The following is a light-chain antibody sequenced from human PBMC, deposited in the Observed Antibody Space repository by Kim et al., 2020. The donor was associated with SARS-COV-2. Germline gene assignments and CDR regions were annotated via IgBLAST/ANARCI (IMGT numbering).Light chain of an antibody. CDR3: QAWDSSTAVV. CDR2: QDS. V-gene: IGLV3-1*01. J-gene: IGLJ2*01. Sequence: SYELTQPPSVSVSPGQTASITCSGDKLGDKYACXYQQKPGQSPVLVIYQDSKRPSGIPERFSGSNSGNTATLTISGPQAMDEADYYCQAWDSSTAVVFGG. CDR1: KLGDKY.